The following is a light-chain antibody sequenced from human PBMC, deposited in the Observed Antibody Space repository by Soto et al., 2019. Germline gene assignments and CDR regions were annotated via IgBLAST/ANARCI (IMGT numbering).Light chain of an antibody. CDR1: QDIRGA. V-gene: IGKV1-13*02. J-gene: IGKJ5*01. Sequence: AIQVTQSPSSLSASVEDRVTMTCRASQDIRGALAWYQQKSGKPPNLLIYDVSTLEGGVPSRFSGSGSGTEFTLTISSLQPEDFGTYYCQQFNSYPITFGHGTRLEIK. CDR2: DVS. CDR3: QQFNSYPIT.